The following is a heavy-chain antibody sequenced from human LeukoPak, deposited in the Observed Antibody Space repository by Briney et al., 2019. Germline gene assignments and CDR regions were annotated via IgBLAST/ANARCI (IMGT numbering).Heavy chain of an antibody. J-gene: IGHJ5*02. Sequence: ASVKVSXKASGYTFTSYCLHWVRQAPGQGLEWIGLINPSGTTTYAQNFQGRVTMTRDTSASTAYMELSSLRSDDTAVSYCAKCSETGTTRWFDPWGQGTLVTVSS. CDR2: INPSGTT. CDR1: GYTFTSYC. CDR3: AKCSETGTTRWFDP. V-gene: IGHV1-46*01. D-gene: IGHD1-7*01.